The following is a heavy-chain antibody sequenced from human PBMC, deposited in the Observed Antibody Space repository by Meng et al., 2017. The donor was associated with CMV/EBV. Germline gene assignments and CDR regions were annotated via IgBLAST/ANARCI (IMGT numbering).Heavy chain of an antibody. Sequence: TLTSYDINWVRQATGQGLEWMGWMNPNSGNTGYAQKFQGRVTMTRNTSISTAYMELSSLRSEDTAVYYCARARGYSGSYYYYYGMDVWGQGTTVTVSS. J-gene: IGHJ6*02. CDR2: MNPNSGNT. D-gene: IGHD1-26*01. CDR1: TLTSYD. V-gene: IGHV1-8*01. CDR3: ARARGYSGSYYYYYGMDV.